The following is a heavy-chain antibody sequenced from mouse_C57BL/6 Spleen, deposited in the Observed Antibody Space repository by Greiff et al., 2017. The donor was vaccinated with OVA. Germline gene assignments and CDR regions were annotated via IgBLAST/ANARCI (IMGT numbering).Heavy chain of an antibody. V-gene: IGHV1-69*01. CDR3: ARALNGSSQYYAMED. CDR2: IDPSDRYT. D-gene: IGHD1-1*01. CDR1: GYTFTSYW. J-gene: IGHJ4*01. Sequence: VQLQQPGAELVMPGASVKLSCKASGYTFTSYWMHWVQQRPGQGLEWIGEIDPSDRYTNYNQKFKGTSTLTVDNSSSTADMQLRSLTPEDSAVYYCARALNGSSQYYAMEDWGQGTSVTVSS.